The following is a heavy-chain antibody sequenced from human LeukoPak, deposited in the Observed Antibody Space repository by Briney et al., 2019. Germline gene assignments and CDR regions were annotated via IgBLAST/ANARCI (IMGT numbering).Heavy chain of an antibody. CDR2: INHSGST. D-gene: IGHD6-19*01. Sequence: SETLSLTCAVYGGSFSGYYWSWIRQPPGKGLEWIGEINHSGSTNYNPSLKSRVTISVDTSKNQFSLKLSSVTAADTAVYYCARDPVSSGWSGGDAFDIWGQGTMVTVSS. V-gene: IGHV4-34*01. CDR1: GGSFSGYY. J-gene: IGHJ3*02. CDR3: ARDPVSSGWSGGDAFDI.